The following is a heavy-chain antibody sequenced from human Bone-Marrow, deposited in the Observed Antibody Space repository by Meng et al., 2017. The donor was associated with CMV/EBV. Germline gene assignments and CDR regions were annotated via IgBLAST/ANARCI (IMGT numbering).Heavy chain of an antibody. Sequence: SETLSLTCIVSGDSIVSSDYYWGCIRQPPGKGLQWIGSIYYSGSTSYNPSLKSRVTMSLDTSKNQFSLKLSSVTAADTAVYYCARGEWHYYYDSSGYYRNWFDPWGQGTLVTVSS. CDR3: ARGEWHYYYDSSGYYRNWFDP. CDR1: GDSIVSSDYY. CDR2: IYYSGST. D-gene: IGHD3-22*01. J-gene: IGHJ5*02. V-gene: IGHV4-39*07.